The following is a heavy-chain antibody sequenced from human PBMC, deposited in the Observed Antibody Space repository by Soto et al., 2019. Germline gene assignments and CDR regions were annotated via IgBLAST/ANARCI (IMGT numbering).Heavy chain of an antibody. D-gene: IGHD2-2*01. CDR2: INPSGGST. CDR3: ARKLGYCISTSCDPGMDV. J-gene: IGHJ6*02. V-gene: IGHV1-46*01. CDR1: GYTFTSYY. Sequence: ASVKVSCKASGYTFTSYYMHSPRQAPGQGLEWMGIINPSGGSTSYAQKFQGRVTMTRDTSTSTVYMELSSLRSEDTAVYYCARKLGYCISTSCDPGMDVWGQGTTVTVSS.